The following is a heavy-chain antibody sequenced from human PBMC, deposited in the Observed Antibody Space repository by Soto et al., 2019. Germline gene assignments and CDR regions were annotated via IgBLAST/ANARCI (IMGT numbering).Heavy chain of an antibody. CDR3: ARLSKEGLRLGELSPEAYYYGMDV. CDR1: GYSFTSYW. J-gene: IGHJ6*02. Sequence: LGESLKISCKGSGYSFTSYWIGWVRQMPGKGLEWMGIIYPGDSDTRYSPSFQGHVTISADKSISTAYLQWSSLKASDTAMYYCARLSKEGLRLGELSPEAYYYGMDVWGQGTTVTVSS. D-gene: IGHD3-16*02. CDR2: IYPGDSDT. V-gene: IGHV5-51*01.